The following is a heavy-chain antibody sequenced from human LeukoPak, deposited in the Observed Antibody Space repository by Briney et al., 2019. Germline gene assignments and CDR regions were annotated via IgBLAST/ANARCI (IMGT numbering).Heavy chain of an antibody. Sequence: GGSLRLSCAASGFTFSSYAMSWVRQAPGKGLVWVSRINSDGSSTSYADSVKGRFTISRDNAKNTLYLQMNSLRAEDTAVYYCARIKYYYYYGMDVWGQGTTVTVSS. CDR2: INSDGSST. J-gene: IGHJ6*02. CDR1: GFTFSSYA. CDR3: ARIKYYYYYGMDV. V-gene: IGHV3-74*01.